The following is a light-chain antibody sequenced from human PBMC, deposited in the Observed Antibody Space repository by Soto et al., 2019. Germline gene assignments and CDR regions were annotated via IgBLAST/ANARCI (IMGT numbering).Light chain of an antibody. CDR1: QSVGSS. Sequence: EIVLTQSPATLSLSPGERATLSCRASQSVGSSLAWYQHKPGQAPRLLIHDASNRATGIPARFSGSGSGTDFTLTISSLEPEDFAVYYCQQRFIWPPVTFGQGTRLEIK. J-gene: IGKJ5*01. V-gene: IGKV3-11*01. CDR3: QQRFIWPPVT. CDR2: DAS.